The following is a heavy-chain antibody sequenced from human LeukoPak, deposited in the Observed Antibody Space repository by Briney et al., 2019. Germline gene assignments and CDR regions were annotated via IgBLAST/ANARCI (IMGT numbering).Heavy chain of an antibody. CDR2: ISSSSSYI. D-gene: IGHD2-15*01. CDR1: GFTFSSYG. V-gene: IGHV3-21*01. CDR3: ARGPVALCRDGSYSPKPTFDY. Sequence: GGSLSLSCAASGFTFSSYGMHWVRQAPGKGLEWVSSISSSSSYIYYADSVKGRFTISRDNAKNSLYLQMNSLRAEDTAVYYCARGPVALCRDGSYSPKPTFDYWGQGTLVTVSS. J-gene: IGHJ4*02.